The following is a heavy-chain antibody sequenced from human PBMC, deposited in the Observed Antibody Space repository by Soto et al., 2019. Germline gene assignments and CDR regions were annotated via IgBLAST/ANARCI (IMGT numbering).Heavy chain of an antibody. J-gene: IGHJ6*03. Sequence: PSETLSLTCAVYGGSFSGYYWSWIRQPPGKGLEWIGEINHSGSTNYNPSLKSRVTISVDTSKNQFSLKLSSVAAADTAVYYCARIVNCSGGSCPGYYYYYMDVWGKGTTVTVSS. CDR3: ARIVNCSGGSCPGYYYYYMDV. CDR2: INHSGST. CDR1: GGSFSGYY. D-gene: IGHD2-15*01. V-gene: IGHV4-34*01.